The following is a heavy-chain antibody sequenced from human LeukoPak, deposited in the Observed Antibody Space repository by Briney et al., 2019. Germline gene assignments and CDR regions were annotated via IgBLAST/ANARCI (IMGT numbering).Heavy chain of an antibody. J-gene: IGHJ4*02. CDR1: GFTFSSYW. Sequence: GGSLRLSCAVSGFTFSSYWMSWVRQAPGKGLEWVANIKQDGSEKYYVDSVKGRFTISRDNAKNSLYLQMNSLRAEDTAVYYCARDESYYYGSGSYSYWGQGTLVTVSS. D-gene: IGHD3-10*01. CDR2: IKQDGSEK. CDR3: ARDESYYYGSGSYSY. V-gene: IGHV3-7*01.